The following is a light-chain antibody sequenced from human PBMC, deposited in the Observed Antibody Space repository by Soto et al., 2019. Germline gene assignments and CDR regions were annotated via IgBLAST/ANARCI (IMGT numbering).Light chain of an antibody. J-gene: IGLJ2*01. Sequence: QSALTQPPSASGSPGQSVTISCTGTSSDVGGYNYVSWYQQHPGKAPKLMIYEVSKRSSGVPERFSGSKSGNTASLTVAGLQAEDGADYYCSSYAGSNNLVFVGGTKLTVL. CDR3: SSYAGSNNLV. V-gene: IGLV2-8*01. CDR2: EVS. CDR1: SSDVGGYNY.